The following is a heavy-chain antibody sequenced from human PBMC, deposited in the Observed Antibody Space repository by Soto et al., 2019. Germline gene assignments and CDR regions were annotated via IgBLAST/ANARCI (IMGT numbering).Heavy chain of an antibody. D-gene: IGHD2-21*02. CDR3: ARNLVVVTASYFDY. Sequence: QVQLQESGPGLVKPSETLSLTCTVSGGSVSSGSYYWSWIRQPPGKGLEWIGYIYYSGSTNYNPSLQRRGTLSVDTSKNQFPLKLSSVTAAGTAVYYCARNLVVVTASYFDYWGQGTLVTVSS. V-gene: IGHV4-61*01. CDR2: IYYSGST. CDR1: GGSVSSGSYY. J-gene: IGHJ4*02.